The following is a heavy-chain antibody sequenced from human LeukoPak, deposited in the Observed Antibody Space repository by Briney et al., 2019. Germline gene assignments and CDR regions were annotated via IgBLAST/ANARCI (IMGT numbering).Heavy chain of an antibody. Sequence: SETLSLTCTVSGGSISSGGYYWSWIRQHPGKGLERIGYIYYSGSTYYNPSLKSRVTISVDTSKNQFSLKLSSVTAADTAVYYCARDGRGYCSSTSCPVDWFDPWGQGTLVTVSS. J-gene: IGHJ5*02. CDR3: ARDGRGYCSSTSCPVDWFDP. CDR1: GGSISSGGYY. CDR2: IYYSGST. D-gene: IGHD2-2*01. V-gene: IGHV4-31*03.